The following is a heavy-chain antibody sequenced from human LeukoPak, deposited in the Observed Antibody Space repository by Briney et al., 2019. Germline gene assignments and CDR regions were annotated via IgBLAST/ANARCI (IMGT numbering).Heavy chain of an antibody. Sequence: ASVKVSCKASGYTFTGYYMHWVRQAPGQGLEWMGWINPNSGGTNYAQKFQGRVTMTRDTPISTVYMELSRLRSDDTAVYYCAKDMARPGWDILVGDYYYGMDVWGQGTTVTVSS. CDR2: INPNSGGT. D-gene: IGHD1-26*01. J-gene: IGHJ6*02. CDR1: GYTFTGYY. V-gene: IGHV1-2*02. CDR3: AKDMARPGWDILVGDYYYGMDV.